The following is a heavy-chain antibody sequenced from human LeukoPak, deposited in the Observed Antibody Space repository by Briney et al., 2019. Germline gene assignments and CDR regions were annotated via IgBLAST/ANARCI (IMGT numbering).Heavy chain of an antibody. Sequence: GGSLRLSCAASGFNVSTNYMSWVRQTPAKGLEWVSIIYPGDDTYYADSVKGRFTISRDTSNNTLYLQMNSLRADDTAVYYCAWNGYTSSRCKDWGQGTLVTVSS. CDR3: AWNGYTSSRCKD. J-gene: IGHJ4*02. CDR2: IYPGDDT. CDR1: GFNVSTNY. D-gene: IGHD6-13*01. V-gene: IGHV3-53*01.